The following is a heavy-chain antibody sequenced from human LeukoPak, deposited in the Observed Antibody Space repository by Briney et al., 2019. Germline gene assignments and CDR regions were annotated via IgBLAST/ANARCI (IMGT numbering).Heavy chain of an antibody. CDR3: ARVSSSSGATL. Sequence: PSETLSLTCTVSGGSISSHYRSWIRQPPGKGLEWIGYIYYSGSTNYNPSLKSRVTTSVDTSKNQFSLKLSSVTAADTAVYYCARVSSSSGATLWGQGTLVTVSP. V-gene: IGHV4-59*11. J-gene: IGHJ4*02. CDR2: IYYSGST. D-gene: IGHD6-6*01. CDR1: GGSISSHY.